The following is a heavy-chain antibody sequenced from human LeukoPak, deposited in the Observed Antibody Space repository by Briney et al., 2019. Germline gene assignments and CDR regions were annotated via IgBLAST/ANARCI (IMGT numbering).Heavy chain of an antibody. D-gene: IGHD5-12*01. CDR1: GASTSHFY. CDR2: MHNSGSS. J-gene: IGHJ3*02. CDR3: ARAAEWLRNAFDI. Sequence: SETLSLSCTVSGASTSHFYWNWIRQPPGKGLEWIGYMHNSGSSKHSPSLKSRVTISIDTSKNQFSLQLTSVTAADTAMYFCARAAEWLRNAFDIWGQGTMVSVSS. V-gene: IGHV4-59*01.